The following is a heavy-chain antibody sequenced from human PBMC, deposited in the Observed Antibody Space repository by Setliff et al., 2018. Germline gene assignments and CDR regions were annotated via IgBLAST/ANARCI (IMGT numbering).Heavy chain of an antibody. D-gene: IGHD6-6*01. CDR3: AKSSGSSSSTNLEY. V-gene: IGHV3-23*01. CDR2: ITDDGGTT. J-gene: IGHJ4*02. Sequence: GGSLRLSCAASGFTFFSYTMNWVRQAPGKGLEWVSAITDDGGTTHYAGSVKGRFTIARDNSNSTLYLQMNSLRVEDTALYYCAKSSGSSSSTNLEYLGQGTLVTVSS. CDR1: GFTFFSYT.